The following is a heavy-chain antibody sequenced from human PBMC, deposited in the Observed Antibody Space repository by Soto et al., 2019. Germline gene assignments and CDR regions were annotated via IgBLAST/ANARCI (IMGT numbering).Heavy chain of an antibody. J-gene: IGHJ4*02. CDR2: INSDGSGT. CDR3: ARAAGDTTGIRYFFDY. Sequence: PGGSLRLSCAASGFTFTTHWMHWVRQAPGKGLVWVSRINSDGSGTNYADSVKGRLTISRDNAKNTLFLQMNNLRAEDTAVYYCARAAGDTTGIRYFFDYWGQGTLVTVSS. D-gene: IGHD1-1*01. V-gene: IGHV3-74*01. CDR1: GFTFTTHW.